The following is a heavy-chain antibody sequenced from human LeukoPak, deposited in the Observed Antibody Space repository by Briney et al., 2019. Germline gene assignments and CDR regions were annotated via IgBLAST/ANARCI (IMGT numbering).Heavy chain of an antibody. CDR3: ADYGGNSRADY. D-gene: IGHD4-23*01. V-gene: IGHV3-48*01. J-gene: IGHJ4*02. Sequence: PGGSLRLSCAASGFTFSSYSMNWVRQAPGKGLEWVSYISSSSSTIYYADSVKGRFTISRDNAKNSLYLQMNSLRAEDTAVYYCADYGGNSRADYWGQGTLVTVSS. CDR1: GFTFSSYS. CDR2: ISSSSSTI.